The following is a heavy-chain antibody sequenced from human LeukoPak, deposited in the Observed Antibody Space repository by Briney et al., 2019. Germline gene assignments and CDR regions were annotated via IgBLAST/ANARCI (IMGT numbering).Heavy chain of an antibody. D-gene: IGHD4-17*01. CDR3: VRGSYGAYDY. CDR2: ISSDSSYI. Sequence: GGSLRLSCAASGFNFNTYTMNWVRQAPGKGLEWVSSISSDSSYIYYADAVHGRFTVSRDNAKYTLYLQMNSLRAEDTAVYYCVRGSYGAYDYWGQGSLVTVSS. J-gene: IGHJ4*02. V-gene: IGHV3-21*01. CDR1: GFNFNTYT.